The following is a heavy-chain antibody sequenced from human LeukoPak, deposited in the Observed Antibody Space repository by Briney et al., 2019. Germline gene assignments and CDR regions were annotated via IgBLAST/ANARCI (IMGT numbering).Heavy chain of an antibody. J-gene: IGHJ4*02. Sequence: PSETLSLTCTVSGGSVSSGSHYWSWIRQPPGKGLEWIGYIYYSGSTKYNPSLKSRVTISADTSKNQFSLKLTSVTAADTAVYYCAREAGSSGSFDYWGQGTLVTVSS. CDR3: AREAGSSGSFDY. V-gene: IGHV4-61*01. CDR2: IYYSGST. D-gene: IGHD6-19*01. CDR1: GGSVSSGSHY.